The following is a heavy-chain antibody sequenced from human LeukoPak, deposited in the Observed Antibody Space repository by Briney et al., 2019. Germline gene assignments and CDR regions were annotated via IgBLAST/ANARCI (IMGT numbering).Heavy chain of an antibody. Sequence: ASVKVSCKASGYTFTGYYMHWVRQAPGQGFEWMGWINPNDGDTNYAQKFQGRVTMTRDTSISTAQMEVSRLRSDDTAVYYCARANLRDVRSSTCLFDYWGQGTLVTVSS. V-gene: IGHV1-2*02. CDR3: ARANLRDVRSSTCLFDY. J-gene: IGHJ4*02. CDR2: INPNDGDT. CDR1: GYTFTGYY. D-gene: IGHD2-2*01.